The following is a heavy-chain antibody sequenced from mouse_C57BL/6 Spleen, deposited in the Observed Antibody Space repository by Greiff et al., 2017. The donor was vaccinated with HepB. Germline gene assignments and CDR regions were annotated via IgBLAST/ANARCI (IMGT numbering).Heavy chain of an antibody. V-gene: IGHV5-16*01. D-gene: IGHD2-12*01. Sequence: EVQLVESEGGLVQPGSSMKLSCTASGFTFSDYYMAWVRQVPEKGLEWVANINYDGSSTYYLDSLKSRFIISRDNAKNILYLQMSSLKSEDTATYYCAREEGRRNYFDYWGQGTTLTVSS. CDR3: AREEGRRNYFDY. CDR1: GFTFSDYY. CDR2: INYDGSST. J-gene: IGHJ2*01.